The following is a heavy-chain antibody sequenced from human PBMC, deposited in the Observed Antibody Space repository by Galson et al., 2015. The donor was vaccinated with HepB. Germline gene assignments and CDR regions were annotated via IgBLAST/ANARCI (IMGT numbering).Heavy chain of an antibody. V-gene: IGHV4-39*07. J-gene: IGHJ4*02. Sequence: ETLSLTCTVSGGSISSSSYYWGWIRQPPGKGLEWIGSIYYSGSTNYNPSLKSRVTISVDTSKNQFSLKLSSVTAADTAVYYCARVPLAGWFGEGGGVDYWGQGTLVTVSS. CDR3: ARVPLAGWFGEGGGVDY. CDR2: IYYSGST. CDR1: GGSISSSSYY. D-gene: IGHD3-10*01.